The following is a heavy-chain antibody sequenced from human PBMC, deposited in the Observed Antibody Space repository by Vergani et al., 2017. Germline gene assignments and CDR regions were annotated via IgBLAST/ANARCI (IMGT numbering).Heavy chain of an antibody. Sequence: VQLVESGGGVVQPGGSLRLSCAASGFTFSSYAMSWVRQAPGKGLEWVSAISGSGGSTYYADSVKGRFTISRDNSKNTLYLQMSSLRAEDTAVFYCAKDPRYCSTTSCYTWYYYYYMDVWGKGTTVTVSS. V-gene: IGHV3-23*04. J-gene: IGHJ6*03. CDR1: GFTFSSYA. D-gene: IGHD2-2*02. CDR3: AKDPRYCSTTSCYTWYYYYYMDV. CDR2: ISGSGGST.